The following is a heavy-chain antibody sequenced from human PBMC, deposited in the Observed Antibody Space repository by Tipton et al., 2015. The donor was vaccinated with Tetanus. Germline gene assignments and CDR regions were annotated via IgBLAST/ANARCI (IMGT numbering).Heavy chain of an antibody. CDR1: GGSISGYY. D-gene: IGHD5-12*01. CDR3: ARVCRGATTDLDY. Sequence: TLSLTCTVSGGSISGYYWSWIRQPPGKGLEWIGYIHYSGDTNYNYNPSLQSRLTISVDTSKNQFSLNLGSVTAADTAVYYCARVCRGATTDLDYWGQGTLVTVSS. V-gene: IGHV4-59*12. J-gene: IGHJ4*02. CDR2: IHYSGDT.